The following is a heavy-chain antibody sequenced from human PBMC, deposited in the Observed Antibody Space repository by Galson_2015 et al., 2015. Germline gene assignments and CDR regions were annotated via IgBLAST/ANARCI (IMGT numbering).Heavy chain of an antibody. CDR3: AREGNYIAAAALDY. CDR1: GFTFSDYY. Sequence: SLRLSCAASGFTFSDYYMSWIRQAPGKGLEWVSYISSSGSTIYYADSVKGRFTISRDHAKNSLYLQMNSLRAEETAVYYCAREGNYIAAAALDYWGQGTLVTVSS. D-gene: IGHD6-13*01. CDR2: ISSSGSTI. J-gene: IGHJ4*02. V-gene: IGHV3-11*04.